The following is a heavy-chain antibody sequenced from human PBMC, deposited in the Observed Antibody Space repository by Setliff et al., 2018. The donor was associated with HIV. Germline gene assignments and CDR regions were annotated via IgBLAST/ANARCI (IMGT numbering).Heavy chain of an antibody. CDR1: GASIRSYY. Sequence: PSETLSLTCIVSGASIRSYYWAWIRQSPGRGLQYLGHLYYSGSTNYNPSLKSRVTISVDTSKNQFSLKLSSVTAADTAVYYCARLDCSSSSGFVDYWGQGTLVTVSS. CDR3: ARLDCSSSSGFVDY. CDR2: LYYSGST. D-gene: IGHD2-2*01. J-gene: IGHJ4*02. V-gene: IGHV4-59*08.